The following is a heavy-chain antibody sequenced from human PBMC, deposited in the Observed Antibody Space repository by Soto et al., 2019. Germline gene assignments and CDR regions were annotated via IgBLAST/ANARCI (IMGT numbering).Heavy chain of an antibody. V-gene: IGHV1-18*01. J-gene: IGHJ6*02. Sequence: ASGKVSSEXPGYMLTTFGNSWVRQSHGQGLQWMGRISTYNGNTIYAEKFQGRVKPTTEKSARTVYMHLSRLRSDDTAVYFCAGDGVILCPNGRDVCSQGPTGTVSS. D-gene: IGHD2-21*01. CDR1: GYMLTTFG. CDR3: AGDGVILCPNGRDV. CDR2: ISTYNGNT.